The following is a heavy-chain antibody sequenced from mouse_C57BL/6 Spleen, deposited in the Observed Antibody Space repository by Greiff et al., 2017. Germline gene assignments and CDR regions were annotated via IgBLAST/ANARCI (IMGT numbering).Heavy chain of an antibody. V-gene: IGHV2-6*03. CDR3: AIYDGYKWYFDV. CDR1: GFSLTSYG. Sequence: QVQLQESGPGLVPPSQSLSITCTVSGFSLTSYGVHWVRQPPGKGLEWLGVIWSGGSTTYNSALISRLSISKDNSKSQVFLKMNSLQPDDTSMYYSAIYDGYKWYFDVWGTGTTVTVSS. J-gene: IGHJ1*03. D-gene: IGHD2-3*01. CDR2: IWSGGST.